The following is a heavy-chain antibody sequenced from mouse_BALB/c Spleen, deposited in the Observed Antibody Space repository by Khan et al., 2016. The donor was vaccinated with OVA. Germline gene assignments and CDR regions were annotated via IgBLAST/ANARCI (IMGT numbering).Heavy chain of an antibody. J-gene: IGHJ2*01. CDR3: ARVYGGDFDY. Sequence: EVQLQESGPGLVKPSQSLSLTCTVTGFSITSDYAWNWIRQFPGNKLEWMGYISYSGNTKYNPSLKSRISITRDISKNQFFLQLNSVTIEDTATXYCARVYGGDFDYWGRGTTLTVSS. CDR1: GFSITSDYA. CDR2: ISYSGNT. V-gene: IGHV3-2*02. D-gene: IGHD1-1*01.